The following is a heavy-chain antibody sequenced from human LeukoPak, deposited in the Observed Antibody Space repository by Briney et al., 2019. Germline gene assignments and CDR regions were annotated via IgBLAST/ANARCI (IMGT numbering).Heavy chain of an antibody. CDR2: IYYSGST. D-gene: IGHD5-12*01. V-gene: IGHV4-59*01. J-gene: IGHJ4*02. Sequence: PSETLSLTCTVSGGSISSYYWSWIRQPPGKGLEWIGYIYYSGSTNYNPSLKSRVTISVDTSKNQFSLKLSSVTAADTAVYYCARTRGYSGYDLRLFTWVFDYWGQGTLVTVSS. CDR3: ARTRGYSGYDLRLFTWVFDY. CDR1: GGSISSYY.